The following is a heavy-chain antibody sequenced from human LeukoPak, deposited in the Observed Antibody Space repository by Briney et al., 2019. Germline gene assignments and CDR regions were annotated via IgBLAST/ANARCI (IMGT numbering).Heavy chain of an antibody. CDR2: IIPILGIA. CDR3: ARGPLTGVTLFDY. D-gene: IGHD3-10*01. Sequence: ASVKVSCKASGGTFSSYAISWVRQAPGQGLEWMGRIIPILGIANYVQKFQGRVTITADKSTSTAYMELSSLRSEDTAVYYCARGPLTGVTLFDYWGQGTLVTVSS. CDR1: GGTFSSYA. J-gene: IGHJ4*02. V-gene: IGHV1-69*04.